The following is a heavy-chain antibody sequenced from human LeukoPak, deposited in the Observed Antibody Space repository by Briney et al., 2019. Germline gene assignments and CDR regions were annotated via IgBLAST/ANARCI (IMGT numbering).Heavy chain of an antibody. CDR1: GFTFSSYA. Sequence: PGGSLRLSCAASGFTFSSYAMRWVRQAPGKGLEWVSAISGSGGSTYYADSVKGRFNISRDNSKNTLYLQMNSLRAEDTAVYYCAKVGSYDSSGCFDYWGQGTLVTVSS. D-gene: IGHD3-22*01. J-gene: IGHJ4*02. CDR2: ISGSGGST. CDR3: AKVGSYDSSGCFDY. V-gene: IGHV3-23*01.